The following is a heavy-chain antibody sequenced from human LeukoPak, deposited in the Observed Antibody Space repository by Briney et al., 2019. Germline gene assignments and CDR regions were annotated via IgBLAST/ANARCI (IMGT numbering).Heavy chain of an antibody. CDR3: ARRGDWNDEDFDY. D-gene: IGHD1-1*01. Sequence: PGGSLRLSCAASGFTFSSYSMNWVRQAPGKGLEWVSSISSSSSYIYYADSVKGRFTIYRDNAKNSLYLQMNSLRAEDTAVYYCARRGDWNDEDFDYWGQGTLVTVSS. V-gene: IGHV3-21*01. CDR2: ISSSSSYI. CDR1: GFTFSSYS. J-gene: IGHJ4*02.